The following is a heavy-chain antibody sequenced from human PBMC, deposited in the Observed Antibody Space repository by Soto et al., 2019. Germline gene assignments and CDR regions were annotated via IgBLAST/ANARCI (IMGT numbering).Heavy chain of an antibody. CDR3: AVEYYYDSSGYYPYDAFDI. CDR2: IYPGDSDT. Sequence: GESLKISCKGSGSSFTSYWIGWVRQMPGKGLEWMGIIYPGDSDTRYSPSFQGQVTISADKSISTAYLQWSSLKASDTAMYYCAVEYYYDSSGYYPYDAFDIWGQGTMVTVSS. CDR1: GSSFTSYW. D-gene: IGHD3-22*01. J-gene: IGHJ3*02. V-gene: IGHV5-51*01.